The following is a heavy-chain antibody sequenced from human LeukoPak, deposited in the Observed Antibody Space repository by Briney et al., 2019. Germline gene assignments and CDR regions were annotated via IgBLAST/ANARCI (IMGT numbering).Heavy chain of an antibody. V-gene: IGHV1-8*02. CDR3: ARTYYYDSADFRILYGMDV. CDR1: GYTFTSYG. Sequence: ASVKVSCKASGYTFTSYGISWVRQAPGQGLEWMGWMDPNSGNTGYAQKFQGRVTMTRNTSIRTAYMELSSLRSEDTAVYYCARTYYYDSADFRILYGMDVWGQGTTVTVSS. D-gene: IGHD3-22*01. J-gene: IGHJ6*02. CDR2: MDPNSGNT.